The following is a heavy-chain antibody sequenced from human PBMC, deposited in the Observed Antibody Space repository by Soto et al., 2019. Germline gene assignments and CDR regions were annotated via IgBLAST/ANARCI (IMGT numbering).Heavy chain of an antibody. D-gene: IGHD6-6*01. Sequence: SGPTLVKPTQTLTLTCTFSGFSLSTSGVNVGWIRQPPGKALEWLALIYWDDGKRYSPSLESRLTIAKDTSKSQVVLTMTNMDPVDTATYYCAYRPQSTFDIWGQGTMVTVSS. CDR2: IYWDDGK. CDR3: AYRPQSTFDI. V-gene: IGHV2-5*02. CDR1: GFSLSTSGVN. J-gene: IGHJ3*02.